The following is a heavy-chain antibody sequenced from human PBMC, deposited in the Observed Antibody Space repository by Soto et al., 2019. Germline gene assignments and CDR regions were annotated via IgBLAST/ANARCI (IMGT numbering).Heavy chain of an antibody. CDR2: INSDGSST. V-gene: IGHV3-74*01. J-gene: IGHJ3*02. CDR3: ARVPAAEIAFDI. Sequence: GGSLRLSCAASGFTFSSYWMHWVRQAPGKGLVWVSRINSDGSSTSYADSVEGRFTISRDNAKNTLYLQMNSLRAEDTAVYYCARVPAAEIAFDIWGQGTMVTVSS. CDR1: GFTFSSYW. D-gene: IGHD6-13*01.